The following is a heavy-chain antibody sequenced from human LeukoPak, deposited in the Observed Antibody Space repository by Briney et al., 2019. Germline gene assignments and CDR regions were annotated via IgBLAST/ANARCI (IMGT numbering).Heavy chain of an antibody. CDR1: GGSFSGYY. CDR2: INHSGST. D-gene: IGHD6-6*01. J-gene: IGHJ4*02. CDR3: ARESSSSNFDY. Sequence: SETLSLTCAVYGGSFSGYYWSWIRQPPGKGLEWIGEINHSGSTNYNPSLKSRVTISVDTSKNQFSLKLSSVTAADTAVYYCARESSSSNFDYWGQGTLVTVSS. V-gene: IGHV4-34*01.